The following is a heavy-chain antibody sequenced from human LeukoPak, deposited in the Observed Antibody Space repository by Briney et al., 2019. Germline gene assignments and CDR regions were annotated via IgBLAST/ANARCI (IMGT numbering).Heavy chain of an antibody. D-gene: IGHD4-23*01. Sequence: SETLSLTCTVSGGSISSGSYYWSWIRQPAGKGLEWIGRIYTSGSTNYNPSLKSRVTISVDTSKNQFSLKLSSVTAADTAVYYCAREWRTKKYGGRGALWFDPWGQGTLVTVSS. J-gene: IGHJ5*02. CDR3: AREWRTKKYGGRGALWFDP. V-gene: IGHV4-61*02. CDR2: IYTSGST. CDR1: GGSISSGSYY.